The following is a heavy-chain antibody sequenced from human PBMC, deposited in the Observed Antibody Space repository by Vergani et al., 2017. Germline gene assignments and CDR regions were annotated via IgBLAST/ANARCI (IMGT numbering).Heavy chain of an antibody. D-gene: IGHD3-22*01. CDR1: GFIFSNYG. Sequence: QVQLVESGGGVVQPGRSLRLSCAASGFIFSNYGMHWVRQAPGKGLEWVAVIWSDGNTKYYADSVQGRFTISRDNSKNTLYLQMKSLRAEDTAVYYCTRDDYFDTSPGDYWGQGTLVTVSS. J-gene: IGHJ4*02. CDR3: TRDDYFDTSPGDY. V-gene: IGHV3-33*01. CDR2: IWSDGNTK.